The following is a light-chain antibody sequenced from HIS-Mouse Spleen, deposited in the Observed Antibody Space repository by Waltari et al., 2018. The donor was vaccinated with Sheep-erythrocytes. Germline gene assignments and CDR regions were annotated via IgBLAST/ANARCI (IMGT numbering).Light chain of an antibody. Sequence: QSALTQPASVSGSPGQSITISCTGTSSDVGGYNYVSWYQQHPGKAPKLMIYAVSNRPSGVSKRCSGSKSGNTASLTISGLQAEDEADYYCSSYTSSSTLVFGTGTKVTVL. J-gene: IGLJ1*01. CDR3: SSYTSSSTLV. V-gene: IGLV2-14*01. CDR1: SSDVGGYNY. CDR2: AVS.